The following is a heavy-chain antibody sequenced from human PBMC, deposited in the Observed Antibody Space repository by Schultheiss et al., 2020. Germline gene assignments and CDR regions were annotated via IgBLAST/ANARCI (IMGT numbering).Heavy chain of an antibody. Sequence: GGSLRLSCAASGFTFSSYWMHWVRQAPGKGLVWVSRISNDGSSTNYADSVKGRFTISRDNAKNTLYLQMNSLRAEDTAVYYCARAGAWEWVDAFDIWGQGTMVTVSS. D-gene: IGHD3-3*01. CDR1: GFTFSSYW. V-gene: IGHV3-74*01. CDR3: ARAGAWEWVDAFDI. J-gene: IGHJ3*02. CDR2: ISNDGSST.